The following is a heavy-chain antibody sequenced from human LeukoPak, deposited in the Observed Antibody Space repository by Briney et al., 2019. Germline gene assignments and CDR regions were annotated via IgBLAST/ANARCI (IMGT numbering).Heavy chain of an antibody. V-gene: IGHV4-34*01. CDR2: INHSGST. CDR3: ARHPRGYSYGYYDY. Sequence: PSETLSLTCAVYGGSFSGYYRSWIRQPPGKGLEWIGKINHSGSTNYNPSLKSRVTISVDTSKNQFSLKLSSVTAADTAVYYCARHPRGYSYGYYDYWGQGTLVTVSS. D-gene: IGHD5-18*01. CDR1: GGSFSGYY. J-gene: IGHJ4*02.